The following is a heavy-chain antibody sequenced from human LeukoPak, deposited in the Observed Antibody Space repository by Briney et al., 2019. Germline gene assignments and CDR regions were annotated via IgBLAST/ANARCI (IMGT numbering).Heavy chain of an antibody. CDR1: GGSFSGYY. D-gene: IGHD2-2*01. CDR3: ARHSLCSSTSCFPYYFDY. J-gene: IGHJ4*02. V-gene: IGHV4-34*01. Sequence: SETLSLTCAVYGGSFSGYYWSWIRQPPGKGLEWIGEVNHSGSTNYNPSLKSRVTISVDTSKNQFSLKLSSVTAADTAVYYCARHSLCSSTSCFPYYFDYWGQGTLVTVSS. CDR2: VNHSGST.